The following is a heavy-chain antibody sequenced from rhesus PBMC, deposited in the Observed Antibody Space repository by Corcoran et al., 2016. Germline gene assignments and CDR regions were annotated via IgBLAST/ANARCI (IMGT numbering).Heavy chain of an antibody. CDR3: ARRDV. CDR2: INNRGST. V-gene: IGHV4-99*01. CDR1: GYSISSGSD. Sequence: QVQLPESGPGLVKPSETLSLTFAVSGYSISSGSDWGWIRQPPGKGLEYIGYINNRGSTYYNPSLKSRVTISKDTSKNQFSLKLSSVTAADTAVYYCARRDVWGQGVLVTVSS. J-gene: IGHJ5-2*01.